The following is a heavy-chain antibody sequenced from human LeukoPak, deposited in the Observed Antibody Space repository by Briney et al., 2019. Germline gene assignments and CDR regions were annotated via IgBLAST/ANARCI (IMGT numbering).Heavy chain of an antibody. CDR2: IYYSGST. CDR1: GGSISSYY. J-gene: IGHJ4*02. Sequence: SETLSLTCTVSGGSISSYYWSWIRQPPGKGLEWIGYIYYSGSTNYNPSLKSRITISVDTSKNQFSLKLSSVTAADTAVYYCAKGARAPAYWGQGTLVTVSS. CDR3: AKGARAPAY. V-gene: IGHV4-59*01.